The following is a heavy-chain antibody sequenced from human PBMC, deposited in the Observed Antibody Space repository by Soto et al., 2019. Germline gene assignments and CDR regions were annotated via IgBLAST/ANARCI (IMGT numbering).Heavy chain of an antibody. D-gene: IGHD5-12*01. V-gene: IGHV4-39*01. CDR1: GGSISSSSYY. J-gene: IGHJ6*02. CDR2: IYYSGST. Sequence: PSETLSLTCTVSGGSISSSSYYWGWIRQPPGKGLEWIGCIYYSGSTYYNPSLKSRVTISVDTSKNQFSLKLSSVTAADTAVYYCARHRYAKYYYYGGDVWGQGTTVT. CDR3: ARHRYAKYYYYGGDV.